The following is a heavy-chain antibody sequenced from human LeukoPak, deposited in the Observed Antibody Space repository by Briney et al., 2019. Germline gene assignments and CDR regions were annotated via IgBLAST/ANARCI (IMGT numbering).Heavy chain of an antibody. Sequence: SETLSLTCAVYGGSFNSYYWSWIRQSPGKGLEWIGEINHSGSTNYNPSLESRVTISVDTSKKQFFLKLTSVTAADTAVYFCARRRVLMFNSIDYWGQGTLVTVSS. D-gene: IGHD3-10*02. V-gene: IGHV4-34*01. CDR1: GGSFNSYY. CDR2: INHSGST. J-gene: IGHJ4*02. CDR3: ARRRVLMFNSIDY.